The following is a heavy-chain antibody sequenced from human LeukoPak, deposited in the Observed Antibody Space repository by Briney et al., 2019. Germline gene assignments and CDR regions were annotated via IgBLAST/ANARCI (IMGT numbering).Heavy chain of an antibody. CDR2: IHISGTT. Sequence: SETLSLTCTVSGGSISSYYWSWIRQPAGKGLEWIGRIHISGTTNYNPSLKSRVTMSVDTSKNQFSLKLSSVTAADTAVYYCARGITGYSSGWYYYYMDVWGKGTPVAISS. CDR1: GGSISSYY. D-gene: IGHD6-19*01. CDR3: ARGITGYSSGWYYYYMDV. J-gene: IGHJ6*03. V-gene: IGHV4-4*07.